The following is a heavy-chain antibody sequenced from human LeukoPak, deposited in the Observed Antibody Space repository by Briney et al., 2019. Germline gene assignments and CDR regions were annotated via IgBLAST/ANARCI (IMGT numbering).Heavy chain of an antibody. CDR3: AREKFNYDLLHYFDY. J-gene: IGHJ4*02. CDR1: GYSISSGYY. Sequence: PSETLSLTCAVSGYSISSGYYWGWIRQPPGKGLEWIGSIYHSGSTYYKPSLKSRVTISVDTSKNQFSLKLSSVTAADTAVYYCAREKFNYDLLHYFDYWGQGTLVTVSS. D-gene: IGHD3-16*01. V-gene: IGHV4-38-2*02. CDR2: IYHSGST.